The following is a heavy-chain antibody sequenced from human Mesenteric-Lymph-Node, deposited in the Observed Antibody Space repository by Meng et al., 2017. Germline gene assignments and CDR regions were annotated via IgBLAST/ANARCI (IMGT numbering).Heavy chain of an antibody. CDR3: ARHLYIMIRGYGFDP. V-gene: IGHV4-59*08. D-gene: IGHD3-10*01. CDR2: IFYSGST. Sequence: QVQLQESGPGLGKPSETLSLTCTGSGGSISTYYWSWIRQPPGKGLEWIGYIFYSGSTNYNPSLKSRVTISVDTSKNQFSLKLTSVTAADTAVYYCARHLYIMIRGYGFDPWGQGTLVTVSS. J-gene: IGHJ5*02. CDR1: GGSISTYY.